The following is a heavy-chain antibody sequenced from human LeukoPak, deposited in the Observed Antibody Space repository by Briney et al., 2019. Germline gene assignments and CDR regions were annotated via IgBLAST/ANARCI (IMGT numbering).Heavy chain of an antibody. CDR2: IIPILDIA. CDR3: ARATGTWGHDGFGI. CDR1: GGTFSTYA. Sequence: ASVKVSCKASGGTFSTYAISWVRRAPGQGLEWMGRIIPILDIANYAQMFQGRVTITADKSTNTAYMELRSLISDDTAVYYCARATGTWGHDGFGIWGQGTMVTVSS. V-gene: IGHV1-69*04. J-gene: IGHJ3*02. D-gene: IGHD3-16*01.